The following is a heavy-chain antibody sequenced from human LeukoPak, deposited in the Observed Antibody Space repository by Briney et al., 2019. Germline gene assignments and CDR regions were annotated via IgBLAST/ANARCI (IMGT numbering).Heavy chain of an antibody. CDR3: AKTSLSDPSGHYYYMGV. CDR1: GFTFSTYG. V-gene: IGHV3-30*02. D-gene: IGHD3-3*01. J-gene: IGHJ6*03. CDR2: IRFDGTSK. Sequence: PGGSLRLSCAASGFTFSTYGMHWVRQAPGKGLEWVAFIRFDGTSKFYGESVKARFTISRDNSQNTVSLQLNNLRIEDAALYYCAKTSLSDPSGHYYYMGVWGKGTTVTVSS.